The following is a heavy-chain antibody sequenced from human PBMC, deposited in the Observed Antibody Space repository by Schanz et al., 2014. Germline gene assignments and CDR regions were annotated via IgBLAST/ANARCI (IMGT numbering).Heavy chain of an antibody. CDR3: ARGGSGSHYRLDS. Sequence: EVQLLESGGGLVQPGGSLRLSCAASGFSFSSYAMGWVRQAPGKGLEWVSYISGSSRTIYYADSMKGRFTVSRDNAENALYLQMNSLRAEDTGLYFCARGGSGSHYRLDSWGQGTLVTVSS. CDR1: GFSFSSYA. CDR2: ISGSSRTI. D-gene: IGHD1-26*01. J-gene: IGHJ4*02. V-gene: IGHV3-48*01.